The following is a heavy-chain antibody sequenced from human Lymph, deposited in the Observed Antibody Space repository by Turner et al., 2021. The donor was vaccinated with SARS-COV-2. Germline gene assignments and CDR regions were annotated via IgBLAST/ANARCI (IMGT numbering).Heavy chain of an antibody. V-gene: IGHV3-33*01. CDR1: GFTFSSYG. D-gene: IGHD6-13*01. CDR2: IWYDGRNK. J-gene: IGHJ6*02. Sequence: QVQLVESGGGVVQPGRSLRLSCAASGFTFSSYGMPWVRQAPGKGLEWVAVIWYDGRNKDYADSVKGRLTISRENSKNTLYLQMNRLRAEDTAVYYCARDWGVGAAGKAYYYGMDVWGQGTTVTVSS. CDR3: ARDWGVGAAGKAYYYGMDV.